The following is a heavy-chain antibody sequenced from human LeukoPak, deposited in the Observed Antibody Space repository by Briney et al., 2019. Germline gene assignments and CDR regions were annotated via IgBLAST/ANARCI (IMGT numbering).Heavy chain of an antibody. V-gene: IGHV3-48*03. CDR1: GFTFSSYY. D-gene: IGHD6-19*01. J-gene: IGHJ4*02. Sequence: GGSLRLSCAASGFTFSSYYMNWVRQAPGKGLEWVSYISSSGSTIYYADSVKGRFTISRDNAKNSLYLQMNSLRAEDTAVYYCARYKDRVAVAATGFDYWGQGTLVTVSS. CDR3: ARYKDRVAVAATGFDY. CDR2: ISSSGSTI.